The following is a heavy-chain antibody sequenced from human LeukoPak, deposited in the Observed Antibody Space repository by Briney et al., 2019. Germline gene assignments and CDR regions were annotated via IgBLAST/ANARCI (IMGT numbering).Heavy chain of an antibody. V-gene: IGHV3-23*01. CDR3: AKLPDTYYFDY. D-gene: IGHD5-18*01. J-gene: IGHJ4*02. Sequence: GGSLRLSCAASGFTLSRYAMSWVRQGPGKGLEWVSAISDSADSTYYADSVKGRFTISRDNSKNTLYLQMNSLRAEDTAVYYCAKLPDTYYFDYWGQGTLVTVSS. CDR2: ISDSADST. CDR1: GFTLSRYA.